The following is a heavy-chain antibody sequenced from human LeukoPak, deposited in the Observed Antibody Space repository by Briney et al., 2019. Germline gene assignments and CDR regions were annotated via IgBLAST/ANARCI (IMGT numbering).Heavy chain of an antibody. CDR2: INHSGST. D-gene: IGHD3-3*01. V-gene: IGHV4-34*01. CDR3: ARGYYDFWSGLHSYNYAFDI. Sequence: KPSETLSLTCAVYGGSFSGYYWSWIRQPPGKGLEWIGEINHSGSTNYNPSLKSRVTISVDTSKNQFSLKLSSVTAADTAVYYCARGYYDFWSGLHSYNYAFDIWGQGTMVTVSS. CDR1: GGSFSGYY. J-gene: IGHJ3*02.